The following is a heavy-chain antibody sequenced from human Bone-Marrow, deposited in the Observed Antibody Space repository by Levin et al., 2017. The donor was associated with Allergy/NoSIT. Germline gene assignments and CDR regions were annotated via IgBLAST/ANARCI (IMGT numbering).Heavy chain of an antibody. CDR3: ARALYSCFNGVCGKPHYYAMDV. V-gene: IGHV4-31*03. D-gene: IGHD2-8*01. Sequence: PSETLSLTCTVSGGSISTGAYYWTWIRQHPGKGLEWIGYIFYSGSSYYNPSLRSRVIISEDTSKNQFSLTLSSVTAADTAVYYCARALYSCFNGVCGKPHYYAMDVWGQGTTVTVSS. CDR1: GGSISTGAYY. CDR2: IFYSGSS. J-gene: IGHJ6*02.